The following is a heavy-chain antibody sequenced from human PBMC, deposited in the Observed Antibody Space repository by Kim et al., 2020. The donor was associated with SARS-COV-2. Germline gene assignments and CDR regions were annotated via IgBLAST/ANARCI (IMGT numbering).Heavy chain of an antibody. CDR3: ARGWIHTVTTSIYYYGMDV. CDR1: GGTFSSYA. D-gene: IGHD4-4*01. Sequence: SVKVSCKASGGTFSSYAISWVRQAPGQGLEWMGGIIPIFGTANYAQKFQGRVTITADESTSTAYMELSSLRSEDTAVYYCARGWIHTVTTSIYYYGMDVWGQGTTVTVSS. J-gene: IGHJ6*02. V-gene: IGHV1-69*13. CDR2: IIPIFGTA.